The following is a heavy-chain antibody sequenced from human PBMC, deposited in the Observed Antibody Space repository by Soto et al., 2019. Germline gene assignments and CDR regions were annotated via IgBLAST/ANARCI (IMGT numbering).Heavy chain of an antibody. CDR2: LSGSGVST. CDR1: GFTFSNYA. CDR3: AKIESRFFYDSTGYYPFDY. D-gene: IGHD3-22*01. J-gene: IGHJ4*02. V-gene: IGHV3-23*01. Sequence: GGSLRLSCAASGFTFSNYAMTWVRQAPGKGLEWVSALSGSGVSTYYADSVMGRFTISRDNSKNTVYLQMNSLRAEDTAVYYCAKIESRFFYDSTGYYPFDYWGQGTLVTVSS.